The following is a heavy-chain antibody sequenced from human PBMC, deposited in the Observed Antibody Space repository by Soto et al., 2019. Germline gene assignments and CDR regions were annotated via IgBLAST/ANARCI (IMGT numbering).Heavy chain of an antibody. CDR3: ASSHYVYI. CDR2: INTDGSTT. V-gene: IGHV3-74*01. D-gene: IGHD3-16*01. Sequence: PWGSLRLSCAASGFTFSSYLMHWVRQAPGKGLVWVSRINTDGSTTTYADSVKGRFTISRDNAKNTLYLQMNSLTAEDTAVYYCASSHYVYIWGQGTMVTVSS. CDR1: GFTFSSYL. J-gene: IGHJ3*02.